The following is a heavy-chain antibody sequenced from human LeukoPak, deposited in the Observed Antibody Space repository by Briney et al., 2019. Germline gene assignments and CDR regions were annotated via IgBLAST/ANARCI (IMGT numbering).Heavy chain of an antibody. D-gene: IGHD6-19*01. Sequence: GGSLRLSCAASGFTFSSCALHWVRQAPGKGLEWVGLISYDGTNKYYADSVKGRFTISRDSSKNTLYLQMNSLRTEDTAVYYCASAVAGNTLLDFWGQGTLVTVSS. CDR2: ISYDGTNK. J-gene: IGHJ4*02. V-gene: IGHV3-30-3*01. CDR1: GFTFSSCA. CDR3: ASAVAGNTLLDF.